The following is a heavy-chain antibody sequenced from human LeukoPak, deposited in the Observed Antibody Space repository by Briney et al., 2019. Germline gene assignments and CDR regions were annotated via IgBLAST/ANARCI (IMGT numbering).Heavy chain of an antibody. Sequence: ASVKVSCKASGYTFTGYYMHWVRQAPGQGLEWMGWINPNSGGTNYAQKFQGRVTMARDTSITTAYMELSSLRSDDTAAYYCARSPPIWNYVDYFDYWGQGVLVSVSS. CDR1: GYTFTGYY. CDR2: INPNSGGT. V-gene: IGHV1-2*02. CDR3: ARSPPIWNYVDYFDY. J-gene: IGHJ4*02. D-gene: IGHD1-7*01.